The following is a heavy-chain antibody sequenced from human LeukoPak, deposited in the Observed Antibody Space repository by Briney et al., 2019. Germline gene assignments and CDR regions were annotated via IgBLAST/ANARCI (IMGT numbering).Heavy chain of an antibody. CDR1: GGSISSSNW. CDR3: ARDLRYCSGGSCRNWFDP. J-gene: IGHJ5*02. Sequence: SETLSLTCAVSGGSISSSNWWSWVRQPPGKGLEWIGEIYHSGSTNYNPSLKSRVTISVDKSKNQFSLKLSSVTAADTAVYYCARDLRYCSGGSCRNWFDPWGQGTLVTVSS. V-gene: IGHV4-4*02. CDR2: IYHSGST. D-gene: IGHD2-15*01.